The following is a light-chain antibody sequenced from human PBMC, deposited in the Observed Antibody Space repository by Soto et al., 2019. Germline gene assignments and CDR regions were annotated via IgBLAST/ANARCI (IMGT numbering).Light chain of an antibody. Sequence: EIVLTQSPGTLSLSPGERATLSCRASQSVTSGDLAWYQQKPGKAPRLLMYGASRRITGVPDRFSGSGSGTAFTLTISRLQPEDFAVYYCQQYGNFPRTFGQGTKVEIK. J-gene: IGKJ1*01. CDR1: QSVTSGD. CDR2: GAS. V-gene: IGKV3-20*01. CDR3: QQYGNFPRT.